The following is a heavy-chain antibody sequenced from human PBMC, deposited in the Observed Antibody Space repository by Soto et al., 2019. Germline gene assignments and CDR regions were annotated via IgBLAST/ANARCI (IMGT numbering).Heavy chain of an antibody. CDR1: GGTFSTHA. D-gene: IGHD3-3*01. V-gene: IGHV1-69*06. J-gene: IGHJ6*02. Sequence: QVQLVQSGAEVKKPGSSVKVSCKASGGTFSTHAISWVRQAPGQGLEWLGGIIPTLGTPNYAQKFQGRVTVNGDKYTSTAYMELSRLTSEDTAVYYCARAAFRSGYYGYYYGMDVWGQGTAVNV. CDR3: ARAAFRSGYYGYYYGMDV. CDR2: IIPTLGTP.